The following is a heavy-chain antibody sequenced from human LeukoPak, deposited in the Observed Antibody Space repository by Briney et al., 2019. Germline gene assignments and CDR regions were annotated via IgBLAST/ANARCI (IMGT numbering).Heavy chain of an antibody. Sequence: ASVKVSCKASGYTFTGYYMHWVRQAPGRGLEWMGWINPNSGNTGYAQKFQGRVTMTRNTSISTAHMELSSLRSEDTAVYYCAAGPYDYVCGSYRVADYWGQGTLVTVSS. V-gene: IGHV1-8*02. CDR2: INPNSGNT. J-gene: IGHJ4*02. D-gene: IGHD3-16*02. CDR1: GYTFTGYY. CDR3: AAGPYDYVCGSYRVADY.